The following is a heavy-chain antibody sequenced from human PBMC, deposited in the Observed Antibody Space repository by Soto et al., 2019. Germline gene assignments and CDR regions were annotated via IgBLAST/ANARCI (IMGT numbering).Heavy chain of an antibody. Sequence: QVQLQESGPGLVKPSQTLSLTCTVSGGSISSGGYYWSWIRQHPGKGLEWIGYIHYSGSTYYNPSLRSRVTTSVDPSKTQFSLKLSSVTAADTAVYYCARSPEATVTAFDYWGQGTLVTVSS. CDR1: GGSISSGGYY. CDR3: ARSPEATVTAFDY. J-gene: IGHJ4*02. CDR2: IHYSGST. V-gene: IGHV4-31*03. D-gene: IGHD4-17*01.